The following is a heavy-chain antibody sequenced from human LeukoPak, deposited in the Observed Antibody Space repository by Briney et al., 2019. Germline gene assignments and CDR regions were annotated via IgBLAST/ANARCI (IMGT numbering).Heavy chain of an antibody. CDR1: GGSISSHY. J-gene: IGHJ4*02. Sequence: PSETLSLTCTVSGGSISSHYWAWLRQPPGKGLEWSGWMIFTGDTNYNPSLKSRVTISVDHSKNQFSLKLTSVTAADTAVYYCAKEGNDYGANSIDYWGQGTLVTVSS. CDR3: AKEGNDYGANSIDY. V-gene: IGHV4-59*11. D-gene: IGHD4-23*01. CDR2: MIFTGDT.